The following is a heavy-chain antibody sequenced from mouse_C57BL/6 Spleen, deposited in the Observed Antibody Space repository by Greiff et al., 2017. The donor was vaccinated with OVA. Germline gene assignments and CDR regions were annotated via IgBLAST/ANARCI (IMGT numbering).Heavy chain of an antibody. D-gene: IGHD1-1*01. CDR1: GYSFTDYN. CDR2: INPNYGTT. V-gene: IGHV1-39*01. J-gene: IGHJ4*01. CDR3: ARSRYYGRSYYAMDY. Sequence: VQLKQSGPELVKPGASVKISCKASGYSFTDYNMNWVKQSNGKSLEWIGVINPNYGTTSYNQKFKGKATLTVDQSSSTAYMQLNSLTSEDSAVYYCARSRYYGRSYYAMDYWGQGTSVTVSS.